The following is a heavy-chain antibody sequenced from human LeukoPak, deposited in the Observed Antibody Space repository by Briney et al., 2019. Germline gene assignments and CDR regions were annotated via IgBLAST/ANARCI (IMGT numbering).Heavy chain of an antibody. D-gene: IGHD3-16*01. J-gene: IGHJ5*02. V-gene: IGHV3-7*01. CDR3: ASQSYARFDP. CDR1: GFSFSSHW. Sequence: GGSLRLSCAASGFSFSSHWMSWVRQAPGKGLEWVGNIQPDGSEQYPVDSVKGRFSISRDNARNSMFLQMNSLRVEDTAVYYCASQSYARFDPWGQGTLVTVSS. CDR2: IQPDGSEQ.